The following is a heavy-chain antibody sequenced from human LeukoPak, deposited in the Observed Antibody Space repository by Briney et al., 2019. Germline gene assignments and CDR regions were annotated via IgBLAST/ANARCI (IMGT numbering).Heavy chain of an antibody. CDR1: GFTFSDYY. D-gene: IGHD3-3*01. CDR3: ARDVNIRDFWSGFHY. V-gene: IGHV3-11*04. J-gene: IGHJ4*02. Sequence: GGSLRLSRAASGFTFSDYYMSWIRQAPGKGLEWVSLITSRSTTVHYADSVKGRFTISRDNAKNTLFLQMNSLRVDDTAVYYCARDVNIRDFWSGFHYWGQGTLVTVSS. CDR2: ITSRSTTV.